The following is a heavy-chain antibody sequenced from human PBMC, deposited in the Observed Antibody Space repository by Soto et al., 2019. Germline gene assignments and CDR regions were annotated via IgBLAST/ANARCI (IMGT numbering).Heavy chain of an antibody. Sequence: EVQVVESGGDLVEPGGSLRLSCETSGFMFSSAWMSWVRQAPGKGLEWVARIKSKKDGGARDYAAPVNGRFSISRDDSKSTVYLQMNSLRAEDPALSYCVEGWNDFWGQGTLVTVSS. CDR3: VEGWNDF. CDR1: GFMFSSAW. CDR2: IKSKKDGGAR. J-gene: IGHJ4*02. V-gene: IGHV3-15*01. D-gene: IGHD1-1*01.